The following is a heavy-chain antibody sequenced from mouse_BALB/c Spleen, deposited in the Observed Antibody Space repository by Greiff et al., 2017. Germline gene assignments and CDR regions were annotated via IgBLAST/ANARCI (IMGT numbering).Heavy chain of an antibody. CDR2: ISDGGSYT. CDR1: GFTFSDYY. V-gene: IGHV5-4*02. J-gene: IGHJ4*01. D-gene: IGHD1-1*01. Sequence: EVKVVESGGGLVKPGGSLKLSCAASGFTFSDYYMYWVRQTPEKRLEWVATISDGGSYTYYPDSVKGRFTISRDNAKNNLYLQMSSLKSEDTAMYYCARGNYYGFYAMDYWGQGTSVTVSS. CDR3: ARGNYYGFYAMDY.